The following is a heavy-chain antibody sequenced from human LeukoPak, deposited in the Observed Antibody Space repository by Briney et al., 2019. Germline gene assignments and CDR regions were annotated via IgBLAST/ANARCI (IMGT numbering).Heavy chain of an antibody. J-gene: IGHJ4*02. D-gene: IGHD3-10*01. CDR2: INPNSGGT. CDR3: ARDGRRSITMVRGVILQTAPLRY. CDR1: GYTFTGYY. Sequence: VSVKVSCTASGYTFTGYYMHWVRQAPGQGLEWMGWINPNSGGTNYAQKFQGWVTMTRDTSISTAYMELSRLRSDDTAVYYCARDGRRSITMVRGVILQTAPLRYWGQGTLVTVSS. V-gene: IGHV1-2*04.